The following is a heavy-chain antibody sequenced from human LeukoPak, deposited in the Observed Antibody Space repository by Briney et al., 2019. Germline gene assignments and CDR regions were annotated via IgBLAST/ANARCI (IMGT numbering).Heavy chain of an antibody. J-gene: IGHJ4*02. CDR1: GFIFSSYG. CDR2: TWYDGSNK. Sequence: GGSLRIFCAASGFIFSSYGMHWVRQAPGKGLEWVAVTWYDGSNKYYADAVKGRFTISRDNSKTTLYLQMNSLRAEDTAVYFCARDHGDYSGKDYWGQGTPFTVSS. D-gene: IGHD4-17*01. CDR3: ARDHGDYSGKDY. V-gene: IGHV3-33*01.